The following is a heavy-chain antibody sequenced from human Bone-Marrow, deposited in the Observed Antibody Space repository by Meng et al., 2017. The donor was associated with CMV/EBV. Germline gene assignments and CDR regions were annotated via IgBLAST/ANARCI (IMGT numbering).Heavy chain of an antibody. V-gene: IGHV4-39*01. D-gene: IGHD5-24*01. J-gene: IGHJ4*02. CDR1: GGSISSSSYY. CDR2: IYYSGST. Sequence: QLQLQESGPGLVKPSETLSLTCTVSGGSISSSSYYWGWIRQPPGKGLEWIGSIYYSGSTYYNPSLKSRVTISVDTSKNQFSLKLSSVTAADTAVYYCARPVDSRDGYNGAYFDYWGQGTLVTVSS. CDR3: ARPVDSRDGYNGAYFDY.